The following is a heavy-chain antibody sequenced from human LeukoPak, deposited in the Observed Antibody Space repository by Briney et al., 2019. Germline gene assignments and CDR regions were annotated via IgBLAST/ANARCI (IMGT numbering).Heavy chain of an antibody. D-gene: IGHD2/OR15-2a*01. CDR2: ISSSSSYI. CDR1: GFTFSSYS. V-gene: IGHV3-21*01. Sequence: PGGSLRLSCAASGFTFSSYSMNWVRQAPGKGLEWVSSISSSSSYIYYADSVKGRFTISRDNAKNSLYLRMNSLRAEDTAVYYCARLSIVGGEKDYYYYMDVWGKGTTVTVSS. CDR3: ARLSIVGGEKDYYYYMDV. J-gene: IGHJ6*03.